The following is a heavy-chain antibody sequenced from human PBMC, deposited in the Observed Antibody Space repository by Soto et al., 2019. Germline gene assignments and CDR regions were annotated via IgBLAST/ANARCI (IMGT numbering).Heavy chain of an antibody. D-gene: IGHD1-26*01. CDR1: GYTFTNFG. CDR2: ITPYNGNA. Sequence: QVHLVQSGAVVENPGASVKVSCKASGYTFTNFGINWVRQAPGQGLEWMGWITPYNGNANYPQKHQDRLTITTDTSTSTAYLELRSLRSDDTAVYFYARARMFSGAHHDYWGQGTRVTFSA. J-gene: IGHJ4*02. V-gene: IGHV1-18*04. CDR3: ARARMFSGAHHDY.